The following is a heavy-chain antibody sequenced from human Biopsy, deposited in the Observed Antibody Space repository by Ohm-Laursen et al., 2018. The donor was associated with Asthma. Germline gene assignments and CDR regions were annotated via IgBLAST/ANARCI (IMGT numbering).Heavy chain of an antibody. Sequence: TLSLTCTVPGGSISSGGYYWSWIRQHPGKGLEWIGYIYYSGSTYYNPSLKSRVTISVDTSKNQFSLKLSSVTAADTAVYYCARVKDGYNFDYWGQGTLVTVSS. CDR2: IYYSGST. J-gene: IGHJ4*02. CDR3: ARVKDGYNFDY. D-gene: IGHD5-24*01. V-gene: IGHV4-31*03. CDR1: GGSISSGGYY.